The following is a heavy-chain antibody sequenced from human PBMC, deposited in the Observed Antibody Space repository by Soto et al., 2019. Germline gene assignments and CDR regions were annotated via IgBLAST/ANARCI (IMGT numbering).Heavy chain of an antibody. V-gene: IGHV3-23*01. CDR3: ARYSDGYYFDY. J-gene: IGHJ4*02. Sequence: GVLRLSCAASGFTFSRYALTWVRQAPGKGLEWVSGISGSGGSTYYADSVEGRFTISRDNSKNMVYLQMNSLRAEDTAVYYCARYSDGYYFDYWGQGTRVTVSS. CDR2: ISGSGGST. CDR1: GFTFSRYA. D-gene: IGHD6-13*01.